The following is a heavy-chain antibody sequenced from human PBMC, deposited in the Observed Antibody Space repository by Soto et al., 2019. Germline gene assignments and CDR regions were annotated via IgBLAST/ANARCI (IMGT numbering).Heavy chain of an antibody. CDR1: GGSISSYY. CDR2: IYYSGST. J-gene: IGHJ3*02. V-gene: IGHV4-59*01. CDR3: ARGYSGSYYDFSPDAFDI. Sequence: SETLPHTWTVSGGSISSYYWSWIRQPTGKGLEWIGYIYYSGSTNYNPSLKSRVTISVDTSKNQFSLKLSSVTAADTAVYYCARGYSGSYYDFSPDAFDIWGQGTMVTVSS. D-gene: IGHD1-26*01.